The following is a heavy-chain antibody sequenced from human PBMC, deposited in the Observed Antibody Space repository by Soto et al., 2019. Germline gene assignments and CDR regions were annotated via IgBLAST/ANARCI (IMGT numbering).Heavy chain of an antibody. Sequence: DVKLVESGGGLVQPGDSLRISCEVSGFTFSMYSMSWVRQSPGKGLEWVAKIPQDGVDGHYADSVKGRFTISRDNGKNSLYLQLNNLRAEDTAVYYCARDHLILPAHDFFYGSDVWGRGATVTVSS. CDR3: ARDHLILPAHDFFYGSDV. J-gene: IGHJ6*02. CDR2: IPQDGVDG. CDR1: GFTFSMYS. D-gene: IGHD2-21*02. V-gene: IGHV3-7*03.